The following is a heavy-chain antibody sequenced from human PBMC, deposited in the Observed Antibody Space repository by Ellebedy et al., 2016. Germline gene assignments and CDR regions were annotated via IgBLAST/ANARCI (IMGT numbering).Heavy chain of an antibody. V-gene: IGHV3-33*01. J-gene: IGHJ4*02. D-gene: IGHD2-15*01. Sequence: GGSLRLXCAASGFTFSSYGMHWVRQAPGKGLEWVAVIWYDGSNKYYADSVKGRFTISRDNSKNTLYLQMNSLRAEDTAVYYCARDSSCRSGGSCYGYWGQGTLVTVSS. CDR3: ARDSSCRSGGSCYGY. CDR2: IWYDGSNK. CDR1: GFTFSSYG.